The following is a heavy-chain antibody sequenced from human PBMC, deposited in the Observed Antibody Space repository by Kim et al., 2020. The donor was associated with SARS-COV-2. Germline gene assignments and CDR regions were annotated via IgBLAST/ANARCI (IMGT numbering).Heavy chain of an antibody. V-gene: IGHV4-34*01. Sequence: SETLSLTCAVYGGSFSGYYWSWIRQPPGKGLEWIGEINHSGSTNYNPSLKSRVTISVDTSKNQFSLKLSSVTAADTAVYYCARVSPLLRYFYWLWMRAYNWFDPWGQGTLVTVSS. CDR3: ARVSPLLRYFYWLWMRAYNWFDP. J-gene: IGHJ5*02. CDR2: INHSGST. D-gene: IGHD3-9*01. CDR1: GGSFSGYY.